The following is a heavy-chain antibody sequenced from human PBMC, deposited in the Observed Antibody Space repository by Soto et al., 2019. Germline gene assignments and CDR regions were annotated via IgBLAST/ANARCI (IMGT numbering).Heavy chain of an antibody. CDR1: GYTFINYA. J-gene: IGHJ4*02. V-gene: IGHV1-18*01. CDR2: IGPYNGNT. D-gene: IGHD4-4*01. Sequence: QVQLVQSGAEVRKPGASVKVSCKTSGYTFINYAFNWVRQAHGQGLEWMGWIGPYNGNTNYAQKFQGRVTMTTDTSTATAYMELRSLRSGDTAVYYCARDSDLSNYAGDFWGQGTLVTVSS. CDR3: ARDSDLSNYAGDF.